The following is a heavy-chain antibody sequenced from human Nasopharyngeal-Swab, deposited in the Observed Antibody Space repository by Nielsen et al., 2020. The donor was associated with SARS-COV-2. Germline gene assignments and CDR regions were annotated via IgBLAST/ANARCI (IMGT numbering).Heavy chain of an antibody. CDR1: VCTFPNCA. CDR2: INDGNGNT. D-gene: IGHD3-9*01. CDR3: AREGGSIRYFGWSQGQGMDV. Sequence: ASVQVSRKASVCTFPNCAIHWVRQAPGQGVEWMGWINDGNGNTKYSQKFQGRVTITRDTSASTAYMEVSSLRAEDTAVYYCAREGGSIRYFGWSQGQGMDVWGQGTTVTVSS. V-gene: IGHV1-3*01. J-gene: IGHJ6*02.